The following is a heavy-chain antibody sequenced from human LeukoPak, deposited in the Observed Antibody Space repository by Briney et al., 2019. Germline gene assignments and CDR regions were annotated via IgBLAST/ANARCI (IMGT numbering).Heavy chain of an antibody. D-gene: IGHD3-3*01. CDR3: ARGSLYYDFWSGYIRSEYFQH. CDR2: INRSGST. Sequence: SETLSLTCAVYGGSFSGYYWSWIRQPPGKGLEWIGEINRSGSTNYNPSLKSRVTISVDTSKNQFSLKLSSVTAADTAVYYCARGSLYYDFWSGYIRSEYFQHWGQGTLVTVSS. V-gene: IGHV4-34*01. J-gene: IGHJ1*01. CDR1: GGSFSGYY.